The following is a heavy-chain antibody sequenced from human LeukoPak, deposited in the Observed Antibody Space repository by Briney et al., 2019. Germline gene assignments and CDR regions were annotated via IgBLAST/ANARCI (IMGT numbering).Heavy chain of an antibody. CDR3: ARGYSSWSLDY. CDR2: IYTSGTT. V-gene: IGHV4-4*07. J-gene: IGHJ4*02. D-gene: IGHD5-18*01. CDR1: GGSISSYY. Sequence: SETLSLTCTVSGGSISSYYWSWIRQPAGKGLEWIGRIYTSGTTDYNPSLKSRVTISVDTSKNQFSLELSSVTAADTAVYYCARGYSSWSLDYWGQGTLVTVSS.